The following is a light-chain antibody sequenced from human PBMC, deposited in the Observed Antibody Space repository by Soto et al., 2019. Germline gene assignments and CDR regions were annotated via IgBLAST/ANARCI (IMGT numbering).Light chain of an antibody. J-gene: IGLJ2*01. Sequence: QSVLTQPPSVSAAPGQKVTISCSGSSSNIGNNYVSWYQQLPGTAPKLLIYENNKRPSGIPDLFSCSKSGTSATLGITGLQNGDEADYYCGTWDSSLSAVVFGGGTKLTVL. CDR2: ENN. CDR1: SSNIGNNY. V-gene: IGLV1-51*02. CDR3: GTWDSSLSAVV.